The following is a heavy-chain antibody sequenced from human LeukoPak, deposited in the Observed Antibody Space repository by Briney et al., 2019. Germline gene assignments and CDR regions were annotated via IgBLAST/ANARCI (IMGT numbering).Heavy chain of an antibody. CDR2: IYYSGST. J-gene: IGHJ4*02. Sequence: SETLSLTCTVSGGSISSGGYYWSWIRQHPGKGLEWIGYIYYSGSTYYNPSLKSRVTISVDTSKNQFSLKLSSVTAADTAVYYCARGLFSPLAYDFWSGYYHYFDYWGQGTLVTVSS. CDR3: ARGLFSPLAYDFWSGYYHYFDY. V-gene: IGHV4-31*03. D-gene: IGHD3-3*01. CDR1: GGSISSGGYY.